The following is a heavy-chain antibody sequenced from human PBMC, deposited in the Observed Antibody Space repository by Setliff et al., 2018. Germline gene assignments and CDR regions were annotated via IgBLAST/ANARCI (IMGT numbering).Heavy chain of an antibody. J-gene: IGHJ3*01. D-gene: IGHD3-10*01. CDR3: AKDKYSFGSGIYWNSFDL. CDR2: IYHRGTT. Sequence: SETLSLTCAVFGASISSNNWWSWVRQPPGKGLEWIASIYHRGTTYYNPSLKSRVTTSVDTSKNQFSLKLISVTAADTAVYYCAKDKYSFGSGIYWNSFDLWGQGTMVTVSS. CDR1: GASISSNNW. V-gene: IGHV4-4*02.